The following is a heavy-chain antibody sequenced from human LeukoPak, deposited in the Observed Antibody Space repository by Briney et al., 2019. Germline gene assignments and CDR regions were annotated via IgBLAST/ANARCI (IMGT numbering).Heavy chain of an antibody. CDR1: GFTFSSYW. Sequence: GGSLRLSCAASGFTFSSYWMHWVRQAPGKGLVWVSRIKTDGSSTSYADSVKGRFTISRDNSKNTLYLQMNSLRAEDTAVYYCARPLTMVRGVNHAMDVWGQGTTVTVSS. D-gene: IGHD3-10*01. CDR2: IKTDGSST. V-gene: IGHV3-74*01. CDR3: ARPLTMVRGVNHAMDV. J-gene: IGHJ6*02.